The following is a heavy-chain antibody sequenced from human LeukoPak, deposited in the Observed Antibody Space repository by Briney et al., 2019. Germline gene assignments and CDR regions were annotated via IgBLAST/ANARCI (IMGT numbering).Heavy chain of an antibody. Sequence: GASVKVSCKASGYTFTGYYMHWVRQAPGQGLGWMGWINPNSGGTNYAQKFQGRVTMTRDTSISTAYMELSRLRSDDTAVYYCARAVSYYDSSGPLDYWGQGTLVTVSS. CDR1: GYTFTGYY. CDR2: INPNSGGT. D-gene: IGHD3-22*01. V-gene: IGHV1-2*02. J-gene: IGHJ4*02. CDR3: ARAVSYYDSSGPLDY.